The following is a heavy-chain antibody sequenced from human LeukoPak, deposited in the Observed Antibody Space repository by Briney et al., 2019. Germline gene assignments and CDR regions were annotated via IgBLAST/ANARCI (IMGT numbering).Heavy chain of an antibody. CDR2: IIPIFGTA. V-gene: IGHV1-69*13. Sequence: SVKVSCKASGGTFSSYAISWVRQAPGQGLEWMGGIIPIFGTANYAQKFQGRVTITADESTSTAYMELSSLRSEDTAVYYCARERAPRYSYYYYGMDVWGQGTTVTVSS. D-gene: IGHD1-1*01. CDR3: ARERAPRYSYYYYGMDV. J-gene: IGHJ6*02. CDR1: GGTFSSYA.